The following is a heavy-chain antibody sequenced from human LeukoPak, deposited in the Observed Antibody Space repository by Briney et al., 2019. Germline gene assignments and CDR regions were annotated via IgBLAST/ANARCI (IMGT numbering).Heavy chain of an antibody. D-gene: IGHD3-3*01. V-gene: IGHV1-69*04. CDR2: IIPIFGIA. CDR1: GGTFGSYA. Sequence: ASVKVSCKASGGTFGSYAISWVRQAPGQGLEWMGRIIPIFGIANYAQKFQGRVTITADKSTSTAYMELSSLRSEDTAVYYCAREAAKPYDFWSGTNWFDPWGQGTLVTVSS. J-gene: IGHJ5*02. CDR3: AREAAKPYDFWSGTNWFDP.